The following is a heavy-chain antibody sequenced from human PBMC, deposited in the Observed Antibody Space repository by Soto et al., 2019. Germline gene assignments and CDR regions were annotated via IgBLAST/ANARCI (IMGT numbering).Heavy chain of an antibody. Sequence: ASVKVSCKASGYTFASYGISWVRQAPGQGLEWMGWISAYNGNTNYAQKLQGRVTMTTDTSTSTAYMELRSLRSDDTAVYYCASDLAVVVAATVAFDIWGQGTMVTVS. CDR3: ASDLAVVVAATVAFDI. CDR2: ISAYNGNT. V-gene: IGHV1-18*01. CDR1: GYTFASYG. J-gene: IGHJ3*02. D-gene: IGHD2-15*01.